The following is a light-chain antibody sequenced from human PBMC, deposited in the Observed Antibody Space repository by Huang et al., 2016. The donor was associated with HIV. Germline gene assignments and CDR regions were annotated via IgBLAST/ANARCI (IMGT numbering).Light chain of an antibody. J-gene: IGKJ3*01. Sequence: IVMTQSPLSLSVTPGEPASISCRSSQSLFHTFEYNYFHWYVQRPGQSPQLLISLGSDRASGVPDRFSGSGSGTDFTLDINNVESGDVGVYYCMQTLQTPFTFGPGTKVHIK. CDR1: QSLFHTFEYNY. V-gene: IGKV2-28*01. CDR2: LGS. CDR3: MQTLQTPFT.